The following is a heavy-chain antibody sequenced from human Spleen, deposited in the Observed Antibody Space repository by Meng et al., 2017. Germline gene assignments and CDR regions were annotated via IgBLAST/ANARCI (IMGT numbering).Heavy chain of an antibody. D-gene: IGHD3-22*01. CDR1: GYTFTGYY. V-gene: IGHV1-2*02. Sequence: ASVKVSCKTSGYTFTGYYIHWVRQAPGQGLEWMGWINPISGGTNYAQQFQGRVTMTRDTSITTAYMELSSLSSDDTAVYYCARTRRTSYYDSGGYVEHWGQGTLVTVSS. CDR3: ARTRRTSYYDSGGYVEH. J-gene: IGHJ4*02. CDR2: INPISGGT.